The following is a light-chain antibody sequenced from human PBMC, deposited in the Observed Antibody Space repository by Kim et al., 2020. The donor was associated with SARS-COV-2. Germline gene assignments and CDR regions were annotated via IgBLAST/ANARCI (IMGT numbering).Light chain of an antibody. Sequence: GQSRTIACTGTSSDVGSYNRVSWYQQPPGTAPKLMIYEVSNRPSGVPDRFSGSKSGNTASLTISGLQAEDEADYYCSSYTSSSTVVFGGGTQLTVL. CDR3: SSYTSSSTVV. J-gene: IGLJ2*01. CDR2: EVS. V-gene: IGLV2-18*02. CDR1: SSDVGSYNR.